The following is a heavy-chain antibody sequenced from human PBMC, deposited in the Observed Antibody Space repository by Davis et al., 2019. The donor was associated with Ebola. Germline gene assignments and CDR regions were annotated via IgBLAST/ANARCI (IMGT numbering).Heavy chain of an antibody. Sequence: SVKVSCKASGYTFTSYGISWVRQAPGQGLEWMGGIIPIFGTANYAQKFQGRVTITADESTSTAYMELRSLRSDDTAVYYCARDESSGSWLRVPRTAFDYWGQGTLVTVSS. CDR3: ARDESSGSWLRVPRTAFDY. CDR2: IIPIFGTA. CDR1: GYTFTSYG. J-gene: IGHJ4*02. D-gene: IGHD6-19*01. V-gene: IGHV1-69*13.